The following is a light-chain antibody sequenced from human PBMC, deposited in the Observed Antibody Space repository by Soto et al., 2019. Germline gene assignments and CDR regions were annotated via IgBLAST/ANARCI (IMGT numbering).Light chain of an antibody. J-gene: IGKJ1*01. CDR2: DAS. Sequence: TQMTQSPSTLSGSLGDRVTITCRASRSISNWVAWYQQKPGKAPKLLISDASDLERGVPSRFSGTGSGTEFTLTISSLQPDDFATYYCQQYDSYSWTFVQGTKVEIK. CDR1: RSISNW. CDR3: QQYDSYSWT. V-gene: IGKV1-5*01.